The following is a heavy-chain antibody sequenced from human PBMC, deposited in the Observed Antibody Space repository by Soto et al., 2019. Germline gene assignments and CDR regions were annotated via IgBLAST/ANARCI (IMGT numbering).Heavy chain of an antibody. CDR1: GGTFSSYT. CDR2: IIPILGIA. J-gene: IGHJ4*02. V-gene: IGHV1-69*02. CDR3: ARRMVVVTAIDY. Sequence: SVKVSCKASGGTFSSYTISWVRQAPGQGLEWMGRIIPILGIANYAQKFQGRVTITRDTSASTAYMELSSLRSEDTAVYYCARRMVVVTAIDYWGQGTLVTVSS. D-gene: IGHD2-21*02.